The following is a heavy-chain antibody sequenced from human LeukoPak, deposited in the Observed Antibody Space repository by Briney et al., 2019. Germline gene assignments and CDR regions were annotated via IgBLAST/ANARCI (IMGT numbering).Heavy chain of an antibody. CDR3: ARDGLGYCSGGSCLLSTWEGINWFDP. D-gene: IGHD2-15*01. Sequence: GSSVKVSCKASGGTFSSCAISWVRQAPGQGLEWMGGIIPIFGTANYAQKFQGRVTITADESTSTAYMELSSLRSEDTAVYYCARDGLGYCSGGSCLLSTWEGINWFDPWGQGTLVTVSS. CDR2: IIPIFGTA. V-gene: IGHV1-69*01. J-gene: IGHJ5*02. CDR1: GGTFSSCA.